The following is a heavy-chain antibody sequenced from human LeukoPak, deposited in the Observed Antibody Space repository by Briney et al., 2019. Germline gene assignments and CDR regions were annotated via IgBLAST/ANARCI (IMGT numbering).Heavy chain of an antibody. CDR2: ISGSGGST. Sequence: GGSLRLSCAASGFTFSSYAMSWVSQAPGKGLEWVSGISGSGGSTYYADSVKGRFTISRDNSKNTLYLQMNSLRAEDTALYYCAKGFSGSYYWVFDYWGQGTLVTVSS. J-gene: IGHJ4*02. CDR3: AKGFSGSYYWVFDY. V-gene: IGHV3-23*01. D-gene: IGHD3-10*01. CDR1: GFTFSSYA.